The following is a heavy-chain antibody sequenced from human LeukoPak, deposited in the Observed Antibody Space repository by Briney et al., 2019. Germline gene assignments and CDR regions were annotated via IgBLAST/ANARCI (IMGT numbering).Heavy chain of an antibody. J-gene: IGHJ4*02. V-gene: IGHV3-23*01. CDR2: ISGSGNRT. CDR3: ARVQYGFLSGSYRIFFDY. CDR1: GFTVSSHY. Sequence: GGSLRLSCVPSGFTVSSHYISWFRQAPGKGLEWVSTISGSGNRTYYANSVKGRFTFSRDKSRNTVYLQMNSLRVEETAIYYCARVQYGFLSGSYRIFFDYWGQGALVTVSP. D-gene: IGHD3-10*01.